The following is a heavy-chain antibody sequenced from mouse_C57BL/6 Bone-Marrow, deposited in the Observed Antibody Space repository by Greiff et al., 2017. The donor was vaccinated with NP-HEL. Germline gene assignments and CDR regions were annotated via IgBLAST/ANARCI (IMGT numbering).Heavy chain of an antibody. CDR1: GYTFTSYW. D-gene: IGHD2-10*02. CDR3: ARLRYGNEDY. CDR2: IDPSDSYT. V-gene: IGHV1-69*01. Sequence: QVQLQQPGAELVMPGASVKLSCKASGYTFTSYWMHWVKQRPGQGLEWIGEIDPSDSYTNYNQQFKGKSTLTVDKSSSTAYMQLSSLTSEDSAVYYCARLRYGNEDYWGQGTTLTVSS. J-gene: IGHJ2*01.